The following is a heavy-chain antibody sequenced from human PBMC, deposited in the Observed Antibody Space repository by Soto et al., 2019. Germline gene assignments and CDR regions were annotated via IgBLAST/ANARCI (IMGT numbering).Heavy chain of an antibody. J-gene: IGHJ6*02. CDR3: IQSRCGGDCLQSYASYYYYGMDV. CDR1: AFSLSTGGVG. CDR2: IYWDDDK. D-gene: IGHD2-21*02. Sequence: QITLKESGPTLVKPTQTLTLTCTFSAFSLSTGGVGVGWIRQPPGKALEWLALIYWDDDKRYSPSLRSRLTHTKDTSKNXVXLXIXXMDPVDTATYYCIQSRCGGDCLQSYASYYYYGMDVWGQGTTVTVSS. V-gene: IGHV2-5*02.